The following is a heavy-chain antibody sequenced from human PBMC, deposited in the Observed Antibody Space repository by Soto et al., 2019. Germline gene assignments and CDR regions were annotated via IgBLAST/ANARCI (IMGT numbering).Heavy chain of an antibody. CDR1: GFTFSSYA. D-gene: IGHD2-2*01. CDR2: ISGSGGST. V-gene: IGHV3-23*01. Sequence: GGSLRLSCAASGFTFSSYAMSWVRQAPGKGLEWVSAISGSGGSTYYADSVKGRFTISRDNSKNTLYLQMNSLRAEDTAVYYCAKDSRIVVVPAAMFPADYWGQGTLVTVSS. J-gene: IGHJ4*02. CDR3: AKDSRIVVVPAAMFPADY.